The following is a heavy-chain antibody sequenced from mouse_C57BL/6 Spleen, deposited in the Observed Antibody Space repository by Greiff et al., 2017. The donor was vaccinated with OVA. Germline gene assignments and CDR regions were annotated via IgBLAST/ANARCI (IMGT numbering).Heavy chain of an antibody. D-gene: IGHD2-5*01. CDR2: IRSKSSNYAT. CDR3: VRYRGYSNYGYFDV. V-gene: IGHV10-3*01. CDR1: GFTFNTYA. Sequence: VQLQQSGGGLVQPKGSLKLSCAASGFTFNTYAMHWVRQAPGKGLEWVARIRSKSSNYATYYADSVKDRFTISRNDSQSMLYLQMNNLNTEHTAMYYCVRYRGYSNYGYFDVWGTGTTVTVSS. J-gene: IGHJ1*03.